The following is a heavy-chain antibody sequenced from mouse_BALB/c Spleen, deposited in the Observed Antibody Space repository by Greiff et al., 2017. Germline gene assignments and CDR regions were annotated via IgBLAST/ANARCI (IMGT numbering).Heavy chain of an antibody. CDR1: GFTFSSYT. CDR2: ISSGGSYT. D-gene: IGHD2-2*01. J-gene: IGHJ2*01. V-gene: IGHV5-6-4*01. Sequence: DVQLVESGGGLVKPGGSLKLSCAASGFTFSSYTMSWVRQTPEKRLEWVATISSGGSYTYYPDSVKGRFTISRDNAKNTLYLQMSSLKSEDTAMYYCTRDGYDYWGQGTTLTVSS. CDR3: TRDGYDY.